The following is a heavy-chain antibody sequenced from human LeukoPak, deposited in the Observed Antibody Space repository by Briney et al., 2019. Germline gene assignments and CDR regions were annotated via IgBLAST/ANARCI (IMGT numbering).Heavy chain of an antibody. V-gene: IGHV3-21*01. Sequence: SGGSLRLSCAASGFTFSSYSMNWVRQAPGEGLEWVSSISSSSSYIYYADSVKGRFTISRDNAKNSLYLQMNSLRAEDTAVYYCARDPTPSYSSGWARWDYFDYWGQGTLVTVSS. D-gene: IGHD6-19*01. CDR3: ARDPTPSYSSGWARWDYFDY. J-gene: IGHJ4*02. CDR2: ISSSSSYI. CDR1: GFTFSSYS.